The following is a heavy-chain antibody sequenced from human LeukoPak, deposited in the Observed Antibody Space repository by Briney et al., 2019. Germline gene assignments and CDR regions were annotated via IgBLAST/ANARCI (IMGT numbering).Heavy chain of an antibody. CDR2: INHSGST. Sequence: SETLSLTCAVYGGSFSGYYWSWIRQPPGKGLEWIREINHSGSTNYNPSLKSRVTISVDTSKNQFSLKLSSVTAADTAVYYCARAGPVLDYWGQGTLVTVSS. V-gene: IGHV4-34*01. D-gene: IGHD4-17*01. CDR1: GGSFSGYY. J-gene: IGHJ4*02. CDR3: ARAGPVLDY.